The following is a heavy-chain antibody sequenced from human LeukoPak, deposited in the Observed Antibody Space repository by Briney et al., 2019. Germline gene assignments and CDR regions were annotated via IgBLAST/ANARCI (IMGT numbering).Heavy chain of an antibody. CDR1: GYTFTTYT. CDR3: ARWDRVDIAATNDDY. V-gene: IGHV1-18*04. Sequence: ASVKVSCKASGYTFTTYTISWVRQAPGQGLEWMGWISVYNGNTNTALMFQGRVTMTADRSTSTAYMELRSLTSDDTAVYYCARWDRVDIAATNDDYWGQGTLVTVSS. J-gene: IGHJ4*02. CDR2: ISVYNGNT. D-gene: IGHD5-12*01.